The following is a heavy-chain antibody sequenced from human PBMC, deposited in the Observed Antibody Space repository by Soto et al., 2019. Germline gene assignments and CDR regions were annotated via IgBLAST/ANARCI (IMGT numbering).Heavy chain of an antibody. D-gene: IGHD2-8*01. CDR3: ARDSLDGPPLYGMDV. Sequence: PGGSLRLSCAASGFTFSSYAMHWVRQAPGKGLEWVAVISYDGSNKYYADSVKGRFTISRDNSKNTLYLQMNSLRAEDTAVYYCARDSLDGPPLYGMDVWGQGTTVTVSS. CDR1: GFTFSSYA. CDR2: ISYDGSNK. J-gene: IGHJ6*02. V-gene: IGHV3-30-3*01.